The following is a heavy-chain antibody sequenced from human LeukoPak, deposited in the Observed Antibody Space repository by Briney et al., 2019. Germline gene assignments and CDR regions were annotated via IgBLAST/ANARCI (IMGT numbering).Heavy chain of an antibody. Sequence: GESLKISCNVSGYSFTSYWIAWVRQMPGKGLEWMGIISPGDSDTRYSPSFQGQVTISADKSISTAYLQWSSLKASDTAIFYCARRSSIAVRLFDYWGQGTLVTFSS. D-gene: IGHD6-6*01. CDR2: ISPGDSDT. CDR3: ARRSSIAVRLFDY. J-gene: IGHJ4*02. CDR1: GYSFTSYW. V-gene: IGHV5-51*01.